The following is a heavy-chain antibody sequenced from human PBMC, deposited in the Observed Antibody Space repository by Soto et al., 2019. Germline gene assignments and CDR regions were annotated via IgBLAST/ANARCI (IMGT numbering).Heavy chain of an antibody. J-gene: IGHJ4*02. Sequence: ASVKVSCKPSGYTFTSYDINWVRQATGQGLEWMGWMNPNSGNTGYAQKFQGRVTMTRSTSISTGYMELSSLRSEDTAVYYCAREVTTGTLDYWGQGTPVTAPQ. CDR3: AREVTTGTLDY. V-gene: IGHV1-8*01. CDR2: MNPNSGNT. CDR1: GYTFTSYD. D-gene: IGHD1-1*01.